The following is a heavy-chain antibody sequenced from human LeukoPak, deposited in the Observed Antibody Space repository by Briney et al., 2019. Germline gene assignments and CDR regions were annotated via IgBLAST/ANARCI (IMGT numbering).Heavy chain of an antibody. CDR3: ARVRPGPRHKGWFDP. J-gene: IGHJ5*02. CDR2: SGST. V-gene: IGHV4-59*12. D-gene: IGHD1-1*01. CDR1: GGSISGYY. Sequence: SETLSLTCTVSGGSISGYYWSWVRQPPGKGLEWIGYSGSTSYNPSLKSRVTISVDTSKNQLSLNLSSVTAADTAVYYCARVRPGPRHKGWFDPWGQGTLVTVSS.